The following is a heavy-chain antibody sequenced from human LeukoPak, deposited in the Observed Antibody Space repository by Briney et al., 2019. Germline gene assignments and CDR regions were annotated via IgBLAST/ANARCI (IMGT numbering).Heavy chain of an antibody. CDR2: IYYSGST. D-gene: IGHD6-13*01. V-gene: IGHV4-59*01. CDR1: GGSISSYY. J-gene: IGHJ4*02. CDR3: ARGSSWYEGYYFDY. Sequence: SETLSLTCTVSGGSISSYYWSWIRQPPGKGLEWIGYIYYSGSTNYNPSLKSRVTISVDTSKNQFSLKLSSVTAADTAVYYCARGSSWYEGYYFDYWGQGTLVTVSS.